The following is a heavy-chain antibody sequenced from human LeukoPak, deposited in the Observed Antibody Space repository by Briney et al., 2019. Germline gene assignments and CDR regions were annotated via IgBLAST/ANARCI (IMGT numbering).Heavy chain of an antibody. Sequence: PGGSLRLSCAASGFTYSSYAMSWVRQAPGKGLEWVSAISGSGGSTYYVDSVKGRFTTSRDNSKNTLYLQMNSLRAEDTAVYYCAKRGGSDWSYYFDYWGQGTLVTVSS. CDR3: AKRGGSDWSYYFDY. CDR1: GFTYSSYA. D-gene: IGHD3-9*01. V-gene: IGHV3-23*01. CDR2: ISGSGGST. J-gene: IGHJ4*02.